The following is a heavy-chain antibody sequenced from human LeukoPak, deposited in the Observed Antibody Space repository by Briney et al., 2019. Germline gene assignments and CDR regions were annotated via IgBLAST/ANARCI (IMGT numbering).Heavy chain of an antibody. CDR1: GFTFSSYA. CDR2: ISYDGSNK. Sequence: GGSLRLFCAASGFTFSSYAMHWVRQAPGKGLEWVAVISYDGSNKYYADSVKGRFTISRDNSKNTLYLQMNSLRAEDTAVYYCARSAGWFGELFSSGFDYWGQGTLVTVSS. CDR3: ARSAGWFGELFSSGFDY. J-gene: IGHJ4*02. V-gene: IGHV3-30*04. D-gene: IGHD3-10*01.